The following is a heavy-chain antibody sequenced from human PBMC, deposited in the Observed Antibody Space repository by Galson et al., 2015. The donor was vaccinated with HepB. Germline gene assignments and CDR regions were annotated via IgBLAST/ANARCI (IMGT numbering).Heavy chain of an antibody. Sequence: SLRLSCAASGFTFSGSAIHWVRQTSGKGLEWVGRIRSKASNYATAYAASLKGRFTISRDDSKNTACLHMKSLKTEDTALYYCGKDPVRASYRPYGMDVWGQGTTVTVSS. CDR1: GFTFSGSA. D-gene: IGHD5-18*01. CDR2: IRSKASNYAT. CDR3: GKDPVRASYRPYGMDV. J-gene: IGHJ6*02. V-gene: IGHV3-73*01.